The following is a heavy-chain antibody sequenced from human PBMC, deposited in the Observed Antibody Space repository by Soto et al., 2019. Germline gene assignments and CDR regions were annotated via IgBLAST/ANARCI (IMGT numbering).Heavy chain of an antibody. Sequence: QVQLVESGGGVVQPGRSLRLSCAASGFTFSSYGMHWVRQAPGKGLEWVAVISYDGSNKYYADSVKGRFTISRDNSKNTLYLQMNSLRAEDTAVYYCAKDVDYYDSSGYYCMDVWGQGTTVTVSS. CDR1: GFTFSSYG. CDR3: AKDVDYYDSSGYYCMDV. J-gene: IGHJ6*02. CDR2: ISYDGSNK. V-gene: IGHV3-30*18. D-gene: IGHD3-22*01.